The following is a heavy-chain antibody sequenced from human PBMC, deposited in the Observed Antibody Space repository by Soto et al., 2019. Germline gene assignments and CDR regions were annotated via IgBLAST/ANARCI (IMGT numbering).Heavy chain of an antibody. V-gene: IGHV3-30-3*01. CDR1: GFTFSSYA. CDR3: ARVLGANPGYGCSYGAY. CDR2: ISYDGSIK. Sequence: QVQLVESGGGEVQPGRSLRLSCAASGFTFSSYAMHWVRQAPGKGRERVAVISYDGSIKYYADSVTGRFTICRDNSKHTLYLHMYSLRAEDTAVYFCARVLGANPGYGCSYGAYWGQGTLVIVSS. J-gene: IGHJ4*02. D-gene: IGHD6-13*01.